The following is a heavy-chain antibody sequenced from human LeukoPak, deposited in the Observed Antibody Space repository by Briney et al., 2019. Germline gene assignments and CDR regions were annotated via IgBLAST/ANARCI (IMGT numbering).Heavy chain of an antibody. CDR3: ARDRYSSSWYSIYYYGMDV. CDR2: ISSSSSYI. D-gene: IGHD6-13*01. V-gene: IGHV3-21*01. J-gene: IGHJ6*02. CDR1: GFTFSSYS. Sequence: GVSLRLSCAASGFTFSSYSINWVRQAPGKGLEWVSSISSSSSYIYYADSVKGRFTISRDNAKNSLYLQMNSLRAEDTAVYYCARDRYSSSWYSIYYYGMDVWGQGTTVTVPS.